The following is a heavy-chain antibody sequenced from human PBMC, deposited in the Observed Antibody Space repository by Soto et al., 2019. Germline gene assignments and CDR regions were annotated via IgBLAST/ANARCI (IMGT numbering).Heavy chain of an antibody. D-gene: IGHD3-10*01. Sequence: QVQLVQSGAEMKKPGSSVKVSCQSSEGTFNTYAMNWVRQAPGQGPELMGDISPMFGAANYAPKFQGRVTITADESTGTSYMQLSSLTSEDTALYFCAREVQVHTPAFVYWGQGTLVTVSS. CDR2: ISPMFGAA. CDR3: AREVQVHTPAFVY. V-gene: IGHV1-69*19. J-gene: IGHJ4*02. CDR1: EGTFNTYA.